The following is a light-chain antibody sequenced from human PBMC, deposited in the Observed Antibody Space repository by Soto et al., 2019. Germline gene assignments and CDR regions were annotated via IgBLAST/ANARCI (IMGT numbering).Light chain of an antibody. J-gene: IGLJ2*01. CDR1: XXXITNKY. Sequence: QSVLTQPPSVSAAPGQKXTXXXXXXXXXITNKYVSWYQQLPGTAPKLLIYDNNKRPSGIPDRFSGSKSGTSATLGITGLQTGDEADYYCGTWDSSLSAQVFGGGTKLPVL. CDR2: DNN. CDR3: GTWDSSLSAQV. V-gene: IGLV1-51*01.